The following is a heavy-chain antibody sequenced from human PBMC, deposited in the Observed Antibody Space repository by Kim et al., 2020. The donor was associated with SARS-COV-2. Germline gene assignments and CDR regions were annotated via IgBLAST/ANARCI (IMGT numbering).Heavy chain of an antibody. D-gene: IGHD3-10*01. CDR2: INHSGST. Sequence: SETLSLTCAVYGGSFSGYYWSWIRQPPGKGLEWIGEINHSGSTNYNPSLKSRVTISVDTSKNQFSLKLSSVTAADTAVYYCASRKVRGGPRNWGQGTLVTVSS. CDR1: GGSFSGYY. CDR3: ASRKVRGGPRN. V-gene: IGHV4-34*01. J-gene: IGHJ4*02.